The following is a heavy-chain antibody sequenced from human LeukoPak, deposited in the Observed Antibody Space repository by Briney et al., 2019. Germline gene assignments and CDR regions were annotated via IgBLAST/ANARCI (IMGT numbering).Heavy chain of an antibody. CDR1: GFTFSSYA. CDR3: AKVDDSSGYQDY. CDR2: ISGSGGCT. J-gene: IGHJ4*02. D-gene: IGHD3-22*01. V-gene: IGHV3-23*01. Sequence: PGGSLRLSCAASGFTFSSYAMSWVRQAPGKGLEWVSAISGSGGCTYYADSVKGRFTISRDNSKSTLYLQMNSLRAEDTAVYYCAKVDDSSGYQDYWGQGTLVTVSS.